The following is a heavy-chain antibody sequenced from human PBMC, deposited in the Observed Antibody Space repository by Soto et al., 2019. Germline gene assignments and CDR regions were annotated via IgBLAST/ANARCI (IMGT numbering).Heavy chain of an antibody. Sequence: GASVKVSCKASGGTFSSYAIRWVRQAPGQGLEWMGGIIPIFGTANYAQKFQGRVTITADESTSTAYMELSSLRSEDTAVYYCARARDGTPDAFDIWGQGTMVTVSS. CDR2: IIPIFGTA. CDR1: GGTFSSYA. D-gene: IGHD2-15*01. V-gene: IGHV1-69*13. CDR3: ARARDGTPDAFDI. J-gene: IGHJ3*02.